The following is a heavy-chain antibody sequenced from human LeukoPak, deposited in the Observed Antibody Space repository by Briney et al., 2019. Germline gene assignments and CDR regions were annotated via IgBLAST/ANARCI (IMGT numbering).Heavy chain of an antibody. Sequence: GGSLRLSCVASGFTFSSYTMNWVRQAPGKGLECVSSISSSSSYIYYADSVKGRFTISRDNSKNTLYLQMNSLRAEDTAVYYCAKDYMITFGGVIGAFDYWGQGTLVTISS. D-gene: IGHD3-16*02. J-gene: IGHJ4*02. CDR1: GFTFSSYT. V-gene: IGHV3-21*04. CDR3: AKDYMITFGGVIGAFDY. CDR2: ISSSSSYI.